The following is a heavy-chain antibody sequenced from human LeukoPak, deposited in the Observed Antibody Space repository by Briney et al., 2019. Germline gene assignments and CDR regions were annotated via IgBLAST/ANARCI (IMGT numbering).Heavy chain of an antibody. D-gene: IGHD1-26*01. CDR2: LYSGGST. V-gene: IGHV3-66*01. Sequence: GGSLRLSCAASGFTVSSNYMTWVRQAPGKGLEWVSVLYSGGSTYYTGSVKGRFTISRDNSENTLYLQMNSLRAEDTAVYYCARGLVRFDYWGLGTLVTVSS. CDR1: GFTVSSNY. CDR3: ARGLVRFDY. J-gene: IGHJ4*02.